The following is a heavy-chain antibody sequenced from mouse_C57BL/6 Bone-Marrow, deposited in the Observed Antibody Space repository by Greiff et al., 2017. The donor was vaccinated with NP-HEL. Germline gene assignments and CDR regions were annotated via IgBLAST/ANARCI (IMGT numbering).Heavy chain of an antibody. J-gene: IGHJ2*01. D-gene: IGHD1-1*01. CDR1: GYTFTDYY. V-gene: IGHV1-26*01. CDR2: INPNNGGT. CDR3: ASGGSSYAYYFDY. Sequence: EVQLQQSGPELVKPGASVKISCKASGYTFTDYYMNWVKQSHGKSLEWIGDINPNNGGTSYNQKFKGKATLTVDKSSSTAYMELRSLTSDDSAVYYCASGGSSYAYYFDYWGQGTTLTVSS.